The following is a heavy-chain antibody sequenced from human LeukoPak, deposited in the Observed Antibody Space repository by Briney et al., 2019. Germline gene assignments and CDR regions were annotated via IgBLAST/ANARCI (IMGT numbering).Heavy chain of an antibody. CDR3: AGCSSAKCIAGLDI. V-gene: IGHV3-7*01. J-gene: IGHJ3*02. CDR2: IKQDGSEK. Sequence: GRSLRLSCAASGFTFSSYAMSWVRQAPGKGLEWVANIKQDGSEKYYVDSLKGRSIISRDNAKNSLYLQISSLTAEDTALYYCAGCSSAKCIAGLDIWGQGTMVTVSS. CDR1: GFTFSSYA. D-gene: IGHD2-2*01.